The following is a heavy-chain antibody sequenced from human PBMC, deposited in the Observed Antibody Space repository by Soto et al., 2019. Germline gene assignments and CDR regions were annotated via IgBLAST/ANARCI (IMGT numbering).Heavy chain of an antibody. D-gene: IGHD4-17*01. Sequence: ASVKVSCKASGYTFTGYYMHWVRQAPGQGLEWMGWINPNSGGTNYAQKFQGRVTMTRDTSISTAYMELSRLRSDDTAVYYCARDDYGGTYYYYGMDVWGQGTTVTVSS. V-gene: IGHV1-2*02. J-gene: IGHJ6*02. CDR2: INPNSGGT. CDR1: GYTFTGYY. CDR3: ARDDYGGTYYYYGMDV.